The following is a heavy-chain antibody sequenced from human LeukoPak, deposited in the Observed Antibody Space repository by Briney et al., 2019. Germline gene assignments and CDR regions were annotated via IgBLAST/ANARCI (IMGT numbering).Heavy chain of an antibody. D-gene: IGHD3-16*01. Sequence: GGSLRLSCAASAFTFRNYGMHWVRQAPGKGLEWVAFIRYDGSNKYYADSVKGRFTISRDNSKNTLYLQMNSLRAEDTAVYYCAKSHVIGGSGGEFDYWGQGTLVTVSS. CDR1: AFTFRNYG. CDR2: IRYDGSNK. CDR3: AKSHVIGGSGGEFDY. V-gene: IGHV3-30*02. J-gene: IGHJ4*02.